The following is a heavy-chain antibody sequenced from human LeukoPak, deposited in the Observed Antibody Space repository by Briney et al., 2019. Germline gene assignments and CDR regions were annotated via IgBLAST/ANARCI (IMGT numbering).Heavy chain of an antibody. J-gene: IGHJ4*01. CDR1: GFTFNTYW. V-gene: IGHV3-74*01. Sequence: PGGSLRLSCAASGFTFNTYWMHWVSQAPGKGLVWVSRIRSDGSSTSYADSVRGRFTISRDNAKNTLHLQMNSLRAEDTAVYYCAGVLGVRDLAYFDYWGHGTLVTVSS. CDR3: AGVLGVRDLAYFDY. CDR2: IRSDGSST. D-gene: IGHD3-10*01.